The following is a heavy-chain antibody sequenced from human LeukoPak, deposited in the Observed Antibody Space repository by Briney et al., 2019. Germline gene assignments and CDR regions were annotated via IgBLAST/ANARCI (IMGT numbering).Heavy chain of an antibody. Sequence: PGGSLRLSCAASGFTFSSYAMHWVRQAPGKGLEWVAVISYDGSNKYYADSVKGRFTISRDNSKNTLYLQMNSLRAEDTAVYYCARGLGYDSSGYCWGQGTMVTVSS. CDR1: GFTFSSYA. CDR3: ARGLGYDSSGYC. D-gene: IGHD3-22*01. V-gene: IGHV3-30-3*01. J-gene: IGHJ3*01. CDR2: ISYDGSNK.